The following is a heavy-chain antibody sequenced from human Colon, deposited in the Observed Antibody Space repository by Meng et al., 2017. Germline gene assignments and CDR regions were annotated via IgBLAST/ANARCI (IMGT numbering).Heavy chain of an antibody. J-gene: IGHJ5*02. CDR1: GGSMSGYY. CDR2: IYSSGRT. Sequence: VQLEESGHVLVKPSEPRSLTCTVSGGSMSGYYWNWIRQPAGKGLEWIGHIYSSGRTNYNPSLKSRVTISVDSSKNQFSLNLTSVTAADTAVYFCARVQRFCTGGICSNWFDPWGQGTLVTVSS. CDR3: ARVQRFCTGGICSNWFDP. V-gene: IGHV4-4*07. D-gene: IGHD2-15*01.